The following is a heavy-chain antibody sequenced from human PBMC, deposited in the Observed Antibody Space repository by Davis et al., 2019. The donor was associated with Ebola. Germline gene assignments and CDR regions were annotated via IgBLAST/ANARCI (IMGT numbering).Heavy chain of an antibody. D-gene: IGHD3-10*01. CDR1: GFTFSSYW. CDR2: IRQEGSEK. CDR3: ARGFYPYMVQGVIDY. Sequence: AGSLRLSCEVSGFTFSSYWMSWVRQAPGNVLEWVANIRQEGSEKQHVDSVKGRFTISRDNAKNSLYLQMNSLRVEDTGVYYCARGFYPYMVQGVIDYWGQGTLVTVSS. V-gene: IGHV3-7*01. J-gene: IGHJ4*02.